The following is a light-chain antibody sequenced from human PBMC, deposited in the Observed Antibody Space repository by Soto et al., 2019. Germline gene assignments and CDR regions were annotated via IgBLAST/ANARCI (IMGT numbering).Light chain of an antibody. CDR1: QSISYW. CDR3: QQYNSYLWT. Sequence: DIQMTQSPSTLSASVGDRVTNTCRASQSISYWLAWYQQKPGKAPKLLIYKASSLESGVPLRFSGSGSGTEFTLTISSLQPDDFATYYCQQYNSYLWTFGQGTKVDIK. V-gene: IGKV1-5*03. J-gene: IGKJ1*01. CDR2: KAS.